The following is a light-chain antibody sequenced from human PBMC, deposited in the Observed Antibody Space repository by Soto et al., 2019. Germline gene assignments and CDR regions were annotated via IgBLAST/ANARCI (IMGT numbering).Light chain of an antibody. J-gene: IGLJ2*01. CDR1: SSNIGNNY. V-gene: IGLV1-51*01. CDR3: GTWDSSLSAVV. CDR2: DNN. Sequence: QSVLTQPPSVSAAPGQKVTISCSGSSSNIGNNYVSWYQQLPGTAPKLFIYDNNKRPSGIPDRFSGSKSGTSGTLGITGLQTGDEADYYCGTWDSSLSAVVFGGGTKLTVL.